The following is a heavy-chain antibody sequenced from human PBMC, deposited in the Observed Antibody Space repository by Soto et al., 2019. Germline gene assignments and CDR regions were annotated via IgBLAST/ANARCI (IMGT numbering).Heavy chain of an antibody. CDR2: IYYSGST. J-gene: IGHJ4*02. CDR3: ARSDSSGWY. D-gene: IGHD6-19*01. Sequence: PSETLSLTCTVSGGSISSSSYYWGWIRQPPGKGLEWIGSIYYSGSTYYNPSLKSRVTISVDTSKNQFSLKLSSVTAADTAVYYCARSDSSGWYWGRGTLVTVSS. V-gene: IGHV4-39*01. CDR1: GGSISSSSYY.